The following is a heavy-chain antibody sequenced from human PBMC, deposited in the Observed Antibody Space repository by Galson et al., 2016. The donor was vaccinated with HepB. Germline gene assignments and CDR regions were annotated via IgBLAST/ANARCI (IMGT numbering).Heavy chain of an antibody. CDR2: MWSDGTNK. Sequence: SLRLSCAASGFTFSTYAMQWVRQAPGKGLQWVAPMWSDGTNKNYADSVRGRFTISRDTSKNTLYLEMNGLRAEDTAVYYCARSPGFLRYFDWSLDSWGLGTLVVVSS. D-gene: IGHD3-9*01. CDR3: ARSPGFLRYFDWSLDS. V-gene: IGHV3-33*01. J-gene: IGHJ4*02. CDR1: GFTFSTYA.